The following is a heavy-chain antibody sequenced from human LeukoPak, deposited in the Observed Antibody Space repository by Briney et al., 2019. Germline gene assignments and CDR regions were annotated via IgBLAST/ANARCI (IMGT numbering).Heavy chain of an antibody. CDR3: AXXRXXAGTLALDY. J-gene: IGHJ4*02. V-gene: IGHV3-23*01. CDR1: GITFSSYG. Sequence: CAASGITFSSYGMSWVRQAPGKGLEWVSVISGSGGNTYYADSVRGRLSISRDNSKNTLYLQVNSLRAEDTAVYYCAXXRXXAGTLALDYWGQGTLVTVSS. CDR2: ISGSGGNT. D-gene: IGHD6-19*01.